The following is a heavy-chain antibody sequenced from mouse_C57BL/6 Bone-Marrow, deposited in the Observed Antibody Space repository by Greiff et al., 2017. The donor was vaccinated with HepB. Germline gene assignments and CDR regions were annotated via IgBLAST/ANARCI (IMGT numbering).Heavy chain of an antibody. J-gene: IGHJ2*01. Sequence: EVQRVESGGGLVQPGGSLKLSCAASGFTFSDYYMYWVRQTPEKRLEWVAYISNGGGSTYYPDTVKGRVTISRDNAKNTLYLQMSRLKSEDTAMYYCARLGFDYWGQGTTLTVSS. V-gene: IGHV5-12*01. CDR3: ARLGFDY. CDR1: GFTFSDYY. CDR2: ISNGGGST.